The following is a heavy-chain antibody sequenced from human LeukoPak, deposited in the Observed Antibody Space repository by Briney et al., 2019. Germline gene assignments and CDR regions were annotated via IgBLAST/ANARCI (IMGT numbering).Heavy chain of an antibody. CDR2: ISGSGGST. D-gene: IGHD3-22*01. V-gene: IGHV3-23*01. Sequence: PGGSLRLSCAASGFTFSSYAMSWVRQAPGKRLEWVSAISGSGGSTYYADSVKGRFTISRDNSKNTLYLQINSLRAEDTAVYYCAKDVRYYYDSSGYHPDAFDIWGQGTMVTVSS. J-gene: IGHJ3*02. CDR3: AKDVRYYYDSSGYHPDAFDI. CDR1: GFTFSSYA.